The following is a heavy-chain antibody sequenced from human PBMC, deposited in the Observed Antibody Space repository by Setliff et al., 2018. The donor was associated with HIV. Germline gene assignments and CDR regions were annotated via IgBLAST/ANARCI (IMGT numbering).Heavy chain of an antibody. J-gene: IGHJ6*03. CDR1: GDSIRGYY. D-gene: IGHD5-18*01. CDR2: IRPKRKSSTT. V-gene: IGHV3-72*01. Sequence: LSLTCTVSGDSIRGYYWSWVRQAPGKGPEWFGRIRPKRKSSTTEYAASVKGRFIMSRDDSKNSLYLQMNSLKTEDTAVYYCTRHVDSGTYMDVWGRGTTVTVSS. CDR3: TRHVDSGTYMDV.